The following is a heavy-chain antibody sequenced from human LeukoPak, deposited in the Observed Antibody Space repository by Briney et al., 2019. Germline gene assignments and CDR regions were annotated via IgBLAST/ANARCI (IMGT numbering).Heavy chain of an antibody. Sequence: PSGTLPLTCAVSGGSISSSNWWSWVRQPPGKGLEWIGEIYHSGSTNYNPSPKSRVTISVDKSKNQFSLKLSSVTAADTAVYYCARDLEESVDCSGGSCYPVWGQGTLVTVSS. J-gene: IGHJ4*02. CDR2: IYHSGST. D-gene: IGHD2-15*01. CDR1: GGSISSSNW. V-gene: IGHV4-4*02. CDR3: ARDLEESVDCSGGSCYPV.